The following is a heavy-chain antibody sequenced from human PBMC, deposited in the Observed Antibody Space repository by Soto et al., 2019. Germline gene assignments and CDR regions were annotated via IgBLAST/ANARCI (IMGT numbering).Heavy chain of an antibody. Sequence: SETLSLTCSVSGGSMRNYYWNWIRQPPGRGLEWIGYVYHSGSTNYNPSLKSRVSMSVDVSRNHFSLTLHSVTAADTAVYFCTSSYSTSSSPDYWGQGTLVTVSS. V-gene: IGHV4-59*01. CDR1: GGSMRNYY. J-gene: IGHJ4*02. CDR3: TSSYSTSSSPDY. CDR2: VYHSGST. D-gene: IGHD6-6*01.